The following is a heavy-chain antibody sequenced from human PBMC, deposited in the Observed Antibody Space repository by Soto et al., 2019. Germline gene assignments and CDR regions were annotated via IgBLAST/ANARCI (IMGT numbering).Heavy chain of an antibody. CDR3: ARDLGGKPFYFDY. CDR2: IWYDGSNS. J-gene: IGHJ4*02. V-gene: IGHV3-33*01. D-gene: IGHD2-15*01. Sequence: PGGSLRLSCAASGFTFSSYGMHWVRQAPGKGLEWVAVIWYDGSNSYYADSVKGRFTISRDNSKKTLYLQMNSLRAEDTAVYYCARDLGGKPFYFDYWGQGTLVTVSS. CDR1: GFTFSSYG.